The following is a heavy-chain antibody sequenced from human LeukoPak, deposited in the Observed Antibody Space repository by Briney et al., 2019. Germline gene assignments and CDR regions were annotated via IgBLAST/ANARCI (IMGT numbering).Heavy chain of an antibody. D-gene: IGHD6-19*01. CDR2: ISAYNGNT. CDR1: GYTFTSYG. J-gene: IGHJ4*02. V-gene: IGHV1-18*01. Sequence: AAVTVSCKASGYTFTSYGISWVRQAPGQGLEWMGWISAYNGNTNYAQKLQGRVTMTTDTSTSTAYMELRSLRSDDTAVYYCATIPTQWLSRAYYFDYWGQGTLVTVSS. CDR3: ATIPTQWLSRAYYFDY.